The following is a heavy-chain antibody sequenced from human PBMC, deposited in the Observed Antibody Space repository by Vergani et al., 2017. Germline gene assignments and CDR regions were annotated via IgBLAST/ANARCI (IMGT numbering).Heavy chain of an antibody. CDR3: ARYYYDSSGYYSALDY. CDR1: GFTFSSYE. J-gene: IGHJ4*02. Sequence: EVQLVESGGGLVQPGGSLRLSCAASGFTFSSYEMNWVRQAPGKGLEWVSYISSSGSTIYYAASVKGRFTISRDNAKNSLYLQMNSLRAEDTAVYYCARYYYDSSGYYSALDYWGQGTLVTVSS. D-gene: IGHD3-22*01. V-gene: IGHV3-48*03. CDR2: ISSSGSTI.